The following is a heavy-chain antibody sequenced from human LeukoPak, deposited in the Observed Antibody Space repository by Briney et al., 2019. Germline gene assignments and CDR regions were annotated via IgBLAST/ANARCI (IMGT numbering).Heavy chain of an antibody. CDR2: IYTSGST. D-gene: IGHD6-13*01. V-gene: IGHV4-4*07. J-gene: IGHJ5*02. CDR3: ARDDSSSWYKGWFDP. Sequence: SETLSLTCTVSGGSISSYYWSWIRQPAGKGLEWIGRIYTSGSTNYNPSLKSRVTISVDTSKNQFSLKLSSVTAADTAVYYCARDDSSSWYKGWFDPWGQGTLVTVSS. CDR1: GGSISSYY.